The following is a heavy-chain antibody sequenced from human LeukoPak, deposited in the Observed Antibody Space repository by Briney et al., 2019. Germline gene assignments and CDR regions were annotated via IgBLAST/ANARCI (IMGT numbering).Heavy chain of an antibody. J-gene: IGHJ4*02. CDR1: GTSISSSSYY. Sequence: PSETVSLTCTVPGTSISSSSYYWGWIRQPPGKGLEWIGSIYYSRGNTYYNPSLKSRVTISVDTSKNQFSLNLSSVTAADTAVYYCARHFHESESYLTYYFDYWAEGTGDSVSS. CDR2: IYYSRGNT. V-gene: IGHV4-39*01. D-gene: IGHD3-10*01. CDR3: ARHFHESESYLTYYFDY.